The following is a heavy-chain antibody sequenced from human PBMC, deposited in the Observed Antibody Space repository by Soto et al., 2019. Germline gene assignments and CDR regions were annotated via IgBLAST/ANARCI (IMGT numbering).Heavy chain of an antibody. Sequence: GASVKVSCKASGYTFTSYDINWVRQATGQGLEWMGWMNPNSGNTGYAQKFQGRVTMTRNTSISTAYMELSSLRSEDTAVYYCAREMAGESYYYYYYMDVWGKGTTVTVSS. CDR3: AREMAGESYYYYYYMDV. J-gene: IGHJ6*03. D-gene: IGHD6-19*01. CDR1: GYTFTSYD. CDR2: MNPNSGNT. V-gene: IGHV1-8*01.